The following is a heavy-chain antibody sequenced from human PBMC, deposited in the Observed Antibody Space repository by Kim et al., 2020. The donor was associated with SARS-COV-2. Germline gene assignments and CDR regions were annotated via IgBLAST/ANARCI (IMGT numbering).Heavy chain of an antibody. D-gene: IGHD3-22*01. Sequence: YNPSLKSRVTVSVDTSKNQFSLKLSSVTAADTAVYYCARTLSSGSDAFDIWGQGTMVTVSS. J-gene: IGHJ3*02. V-gene: IGHV4-4*09. CDR3: ARTLSSGSDAFDI.